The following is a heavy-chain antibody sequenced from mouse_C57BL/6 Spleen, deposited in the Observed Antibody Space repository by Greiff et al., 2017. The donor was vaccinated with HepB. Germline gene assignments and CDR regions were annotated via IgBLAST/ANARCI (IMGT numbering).Heavy chain of an antibody. Sequence: VQLQQSGAELVRPGASVKLSCTASGFNIKDDYMHWVKQRPEQGLEWIGWIDPENGDTEYASKFQGKATITADTSSNTAYLQLSSLTSEDTAVYYCTTVGKETWFAYWGQGTLVTVSA. CDR2: IDPENGDT. J-gene: IGHJ3*01. D-gene: IGHD2-1*01. CDR1: GFNIKDDY. V-gene: IGHV14-4*01. CDR3: TTVGKETWFAY.